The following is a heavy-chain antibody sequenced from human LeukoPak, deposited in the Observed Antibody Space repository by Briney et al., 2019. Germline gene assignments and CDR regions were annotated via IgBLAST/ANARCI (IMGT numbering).Heavy chain of an antibody. CDR1: GFTFSSYG. CDR2: ISYDGSNK. V-gene: IGHV3-30*18. J-gene: IGHJ3*02. Sequence: GGSLRLSCAASGFTFSSYGMHWVRQAPGKGLEWVAVISYDGSNKYYADSVKGRFTISRDNSKNTLYLQMNSLRPEDTAVYYCAKDWTPKWELDAFDIWGQGTMVTVSS. D-gene: IGHD1-26*01. CDR3: AKDWTPKWELDAFDI.